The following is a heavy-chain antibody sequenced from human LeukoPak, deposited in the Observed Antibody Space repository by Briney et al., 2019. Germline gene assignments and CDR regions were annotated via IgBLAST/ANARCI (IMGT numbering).Heavy chain of an antibody. V-gene: IGHV1-8*03. CDR3: ARIHGDYGLPA. CDR1: GYTFTSYD. D-gene: IGHD4-17*01. J-gene: IGHJ4*02. CDR2: MNPNSGNT. Sequence: GASVKVSCKASGYTFTSYDINWVRQATGQGLEWMGWMNPNSGNTDYAQKFQGRVTITRNTSISTAYMELRSLRSDDTAVYYCARIHGDYGLPAWGQGTLVTVSS.